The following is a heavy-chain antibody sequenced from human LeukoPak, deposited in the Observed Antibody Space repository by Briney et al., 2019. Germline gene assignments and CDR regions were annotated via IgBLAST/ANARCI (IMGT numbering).Heavy chain of an antibody. V-gene: IGHV3-74*01. J-gene: IGHJ4*02. CDR2: INTDGSST. CDR3: ASRSSVAASGPG. Sequence: RGSLRLSCAASGFTFSSYWMHWVRQAPGKGLVWVSRINTDGSSTSYADSVKGRFTISRDNAKNSLYLQMSSLRAEDTALYYCASRSSVAASGPGWGQGTLVTVSS. CDR1: GFTFSSYW. D-gene: IGHD2-15*01.